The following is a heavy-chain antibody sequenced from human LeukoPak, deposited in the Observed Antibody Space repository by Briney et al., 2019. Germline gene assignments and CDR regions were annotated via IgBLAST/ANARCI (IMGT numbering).Heavy chain of an antibody. J-gene: IGHJ6*02. CDR1: GFTFSSYA. V-gene: IGHV3-30*04. Sequence: PGGSLRLSCAASGFTFSSYAMHWVRQAPGKGLEWVAVISYDGSNKYYADSVKGRFTISRDNSKNTLYVQMNSLRAEDTAVYYCARDIKDVWGQGTTVTVSS. CDR3: ARDIKDV. CDR2: ISYDGSNK.